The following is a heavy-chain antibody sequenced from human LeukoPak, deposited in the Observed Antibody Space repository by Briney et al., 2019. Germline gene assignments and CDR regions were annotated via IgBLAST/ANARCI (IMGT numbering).Heavy chain of an antibody. CDR2: IKVDGSEK. Sequence: PGGSLRLSCVASGFSFSRSWMSWVRQAPGKGLEWVANIKVDGSEKHYLDSVEGRFIISRDNAKNSLHRQMNNLRAEDTAEYYCVRDGPFGSGTFGYWAQGTLVSVSS. J-gene: IGHJ4*02. CDR1: GFSFSRSW. V-gene: IGHV3-7*01. CDR3: VRDGPFGSGTFGY. D-gene: IGHD3-10*01.